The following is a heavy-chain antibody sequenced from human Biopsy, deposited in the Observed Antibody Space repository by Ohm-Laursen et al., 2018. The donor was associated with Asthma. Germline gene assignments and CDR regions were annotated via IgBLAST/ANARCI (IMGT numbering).Heavy chain of an antibody. Sequence: AASVKVSCKASGGTFSSYAISWVRQAPGQGLEWMGGIIPIFGTANYAQKFQGRVTITADESTSTAYMELSSLRSEDTAVYYCARSPHINWGGYFDYWGQGTLVTVSS. V-gene: IGHV1-69*13. J-gene: IGHJ4*02. CDR3: ARSPHINWGGYFDY. CDR2: IIPIFGTA. CDR1: GGTFSSYA. D-gene: IGHD7-27*01.